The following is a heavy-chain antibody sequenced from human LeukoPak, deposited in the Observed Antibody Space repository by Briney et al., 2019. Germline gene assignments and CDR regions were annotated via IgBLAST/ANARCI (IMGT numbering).Heavy chain of an antibody. CDR1: GYTFTSYG. D-gene: IGHD2-15*01. Sequence: EASVKVSCKASGYTFTSYGISWVRQAPGKGLEWMGWISAYNGNTNYAQQLQGRVTMTTDTSTSTAYMELRSLRSDDTAVYYCARVVVVAVANWFDPWGQGTLVTVSS. CDR2: ISAYNGNT. V-gene: IGHV1-18*01. CDR3: ARVVVVAVANWFDP. J-gene: IGHJ5*02.